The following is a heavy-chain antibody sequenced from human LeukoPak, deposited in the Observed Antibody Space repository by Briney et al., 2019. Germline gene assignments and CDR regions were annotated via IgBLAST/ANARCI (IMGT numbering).Heavy chain of an antibody. D-gene: IGHD1-1*01. V-gene: IGHV1-2*02. CDR3: ARGWNDVGYFDY. CDR1: GYTFTGYY. J-gene: IGHJ4*02. CDR2: INPNSGGT. Sequence: RASVKVSCKASGYTFTGYYMHWLRQAPGQRLEWMGWINPNSGGTNYAQQFQGRVTMTRDTTISTAYMELSRLRSDDTAVYYCARGWNDVGYFDYWGQGTLVTVSS.